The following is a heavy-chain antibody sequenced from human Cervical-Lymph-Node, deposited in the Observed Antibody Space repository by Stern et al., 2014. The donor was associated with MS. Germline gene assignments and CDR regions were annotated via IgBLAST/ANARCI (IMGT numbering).Heavy chain of an antibody. CDR3: AESCGVVNFQSYYYGMDV. CDR1: GFTFSTYG. D-gene: IGHD2-21*01. CDR2: ISYDGSNK. Sequence: VQLVESGGGVVQPGRSLRLSCAASGFTFSTYGMHWVRQAPGKGLEWVAVISYDGSNKYYADSVKGRFTNCRDNTKITLYLQMNSLKAEDTAVYYCAESCGVVNFQSYYYGMDVWGQGTTVTVSS. V-gene: IGHV3-30*18. J-gene: IGHJ6*02.